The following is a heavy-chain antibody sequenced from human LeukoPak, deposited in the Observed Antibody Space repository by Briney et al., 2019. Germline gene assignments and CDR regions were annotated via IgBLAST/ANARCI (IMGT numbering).Heavy chain of an antibody. CDR3: ARDQQWLVRYFDY. Sequence: GASVKVSCKASGGTFSSYAISWVRQAPGQGLEWMGRIIPILGIANYAQKFQGRVTITADKSTSTAYMELSSLRSEDTAVYYCARDQQWLVRYFDYWGQGTLVTVSS. CDR1: GGTFSSYA. J-gene: IGHJ4*02. CDR2: IIPILGIA. D-gene: IGHD6-19*01. V-gene: IGHV1-69*04.